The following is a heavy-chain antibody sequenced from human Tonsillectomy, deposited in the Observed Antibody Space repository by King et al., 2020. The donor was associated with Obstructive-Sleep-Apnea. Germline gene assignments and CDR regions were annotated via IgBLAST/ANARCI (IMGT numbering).Heavy chain of an antibody. D-gene: IGHD4-17*01. V-gene: IGHV4-4*02. J-gene: IGHJ4*02. CDR1: GGSISSTTW. CDR2: VYHAGNT. CDR3: AREAGTVTTFVDH. Sequence: VQLQESGPGLVKPSGTLSLTCAVSGGSISSTTWWSWVRQPPGKGLEWIGEVYHAGNTNYNPSLKSRVTMSVDKSKNQFSLKLSSVTAADTAVYYCAREAGTVTTFVDHWGQGTLGTVSS.